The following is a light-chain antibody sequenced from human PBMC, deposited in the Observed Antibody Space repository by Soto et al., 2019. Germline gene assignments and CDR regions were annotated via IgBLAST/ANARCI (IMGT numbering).Light chain of an antibody. J-gene: IGKJ5*01. CDR1: QSFRGL. V-gene: IGKV3-11*01. CDR3: QQRHMWPIT. CDR2: DAY. Sequence: EVVLTQSTVTLSLSPGERATLSCRASQSFRGLLAWYKQKPGQAPRLLIYDAYNRATGIPPRFSGSGSGTDFTLTSSSLEPEDSAVYYCQQRHMWPITFGQGTRLEIK.